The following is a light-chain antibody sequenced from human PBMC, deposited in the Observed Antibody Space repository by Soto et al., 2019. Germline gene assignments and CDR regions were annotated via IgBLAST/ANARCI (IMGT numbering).Light chain of an antibody. J-gene: IGKJ2*01. CDR1: QIIGSW. V-gene: IGKV1-5*03. Sequence: DIQMTQSPSTLSASVGDGVTITCRASQIIGSWLAWYQQKPGKAPKLLIYKATNLQSGVPSRFSGSGSGTDFSLTISSLQPEDSATYFCQQYNDFLYTFGLGTKLEI. CDR3: QQYNDFLYT. CDR2: KAT.